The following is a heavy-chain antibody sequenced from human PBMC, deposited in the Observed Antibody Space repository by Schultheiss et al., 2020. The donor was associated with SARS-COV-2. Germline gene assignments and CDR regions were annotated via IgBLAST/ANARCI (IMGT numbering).Heavy chain of an antibody. V-gene: IGHV4-39*01. CDR2: IYYTGTT. Sequence: SETLSLTCTVSGGSITSNYYGAWIRQPPGKGLEYIGTIYYTGTTYYNPSLRSRLTMSVDTSKNQFSLKLGSVTAADTAVYYCARHSSSSRPNFDYWGQGTLVTVSS. CDR1: GGSITSNYY. D-gene: IGHD6-6*01. CDR3: ARHSSSSRPNFDY. J-gene: IGHJ4*02.